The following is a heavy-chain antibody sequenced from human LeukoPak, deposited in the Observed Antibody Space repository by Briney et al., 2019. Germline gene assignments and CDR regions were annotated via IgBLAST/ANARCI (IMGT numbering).Heavy chain of an antibody. D-gene: IGHD1-26*01. Sequence: GGSLRLSCAACGFTFTTYRMEWVRQAPGKGLEWVSSISSSSSYIYYADSVKGRFTISRDNAKNSLYLQMNSLRAEDTAVYYCARMPEGGSRSPLIGVFDYWGQGTLVTVSS. CDR2: ISSSSSYI. J-gene: IGHJ4*02. CDR3: ARMPEGGSRSPLIGVFDY. CDR1: GFTFTTYR. V-gene: IGHV3-21*01.